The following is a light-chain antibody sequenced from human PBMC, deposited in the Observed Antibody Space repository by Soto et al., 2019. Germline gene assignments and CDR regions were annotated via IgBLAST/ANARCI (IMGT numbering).Light chain of an antibody. V-gene: IGKV3-11*01. CDR3: QQRSNWLLT. Sequence: EIVLTQSPATLSLSPGERATLSCRASQSVSSYLAWYQQKPGQAPRLLIYDASNRATGIPARFSGSGSGTDFTLTISSIETEHFAVYYCQQRSNWLLTFGGGTKVDI. CDR1: QSVSSY. CDR2: DAS. J-gene: IGKJ4*01.